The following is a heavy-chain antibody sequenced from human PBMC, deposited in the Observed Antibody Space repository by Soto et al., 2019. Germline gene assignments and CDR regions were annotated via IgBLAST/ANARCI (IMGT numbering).Heavy chain of an antibody. V-gene: IGHV4-39*01. D-gene: IGHD3-9*01. J-gene: IGHJ2*01. CDR1: GGSISSSSYY. Sequence: QLQLQESGPGLVKPSETLSLTCTVSGGSISSSSYYWGWIRQPPGKGLEWIGSIYYSGSTYYNPPLKSRVTISVDTSKNQFSLKLSSVTAADTAVYYCARHVDILTGLNFDLWGRGTLVTVSS. CDR3: ARHVDILTGLNFDL. CDR2: IYYSGST.